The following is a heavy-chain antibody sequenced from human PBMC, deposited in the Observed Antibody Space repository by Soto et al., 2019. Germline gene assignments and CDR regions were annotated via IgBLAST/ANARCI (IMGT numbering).Heavy chain of an antibody. J-gene: IGHJ3*02. D-gene: IGHD3-22*01. CDR1: GGSISSYY. CDR2: IYYSGST. CDR3: ARHLLLYYYDSSGYYLRDAFDI. Sequence: QLQLQESGPGLVKPSETLSLTCTVSGGSISSYYWSWIRQPPGKGLEWIGYIYYSGSTNYNPSLKSRVTISVDTSKNQFSLKLSSVTAADTAVYYCARHLLLYYYDSSGYYLRDAFDIWGQGTMVTVSS. V-gene: IGHV4-59*08.